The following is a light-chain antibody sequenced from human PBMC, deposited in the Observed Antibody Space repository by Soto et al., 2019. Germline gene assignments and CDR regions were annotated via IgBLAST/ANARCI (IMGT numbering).Light chain of an antibody. CDR1: QSMGTN. CDR3: QEYSNWWT. V-gene: IGKV3-15*01. Sequence: ETVMTQSPATLSVSPGERATLSCRASQSMGTNVAGYQHKPGQAPRLLIYGASTRATGVPARFSGSAPGAEFTLTISSLQSADSAVYYCQEYSNWWTFGPGTKIEIK. CDR2: GAS. J-gene: IGKJ1*01.